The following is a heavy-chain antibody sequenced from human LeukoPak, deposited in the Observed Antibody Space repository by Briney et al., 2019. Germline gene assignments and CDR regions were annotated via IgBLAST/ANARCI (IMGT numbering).Heavy chain of an antibody. CDR3: ASVYYDSSGFVDAFDI. CDR2: IYTSGST. D-gene: IGHD3-22*01. CDR1: GGSISSYY. J-gene: IGHJ3*02. V-gene: IGHV4-4*07. Sequence: KTSETLSLTCTVSGGSISSYYWSWIRQPAGKGLEWIGRIYTSGSTNYNPSLKSRVTMSVDTSKNQFSLKLSSVTAADTAVYYCASVYYDSSGFVDAFDIWGQGTMVTVSS.